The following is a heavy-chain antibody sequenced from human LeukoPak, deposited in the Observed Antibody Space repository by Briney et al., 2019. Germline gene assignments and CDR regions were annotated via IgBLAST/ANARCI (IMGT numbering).Heavy chain of an antibody. Sequence: GGSLRLSCAASGFTVSSNYMSWVRQAPGKGLEWVSVIYIGGSTYYADSLKSRFTISRHNSKNTLYLQMNSLRAKDTAVYYCARRGNGNDYGAHWGEGTLVTVSS. V-gene: IGHV3-66*04. D-gene: IGHD4-17*01. CDR3: ARRGNGNDYGAH. CDR2: IYIGGST. CDR1: GFTVSSNY. J-gene: IGHJ4*02.